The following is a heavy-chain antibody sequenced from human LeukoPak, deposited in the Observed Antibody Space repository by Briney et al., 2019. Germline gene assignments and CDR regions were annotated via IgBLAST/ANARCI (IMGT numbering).Heavy chain of an antibody. CDR2: INTDGSST. Sequence: GGSLRLSCAASGFTFSSYWMHWVRQAPGKGLVWVSRINTDGSSTSYADSVKGRFTISRDNSKNTLYLQMNSLRAEDTAVYYCAKEISDYGADDYWGQGTLVTVSS. D-gene: IGHD4-17*01. V-gene: IGHV3-74*01. CDR1: GFTFSSYW. J-gene: IGHJ4*02. CDR3: AKEISDYGADDY.